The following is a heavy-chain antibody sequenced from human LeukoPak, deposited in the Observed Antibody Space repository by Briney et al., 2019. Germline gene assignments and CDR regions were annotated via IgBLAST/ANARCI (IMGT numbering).Heavy chain of an antibody. V-gene: IGHV4-39*01. Sequence: PSETLSLTCSVSGGSISSSDFYWGWIRQPPGKRVEWIGSTFYSGSTNYNPSLKSRVTISVDTSKNQFSLKVTSVTAADTAVYYCVRHHLSYSSGWYGWGQGTLVTVSS. D-gene: IGHD6-19*01. CDR2: TFYSGST. CDR1: GGSISSSDFY. J-gene: IGHJ4*02. CDR3: VRHHLSYSSGWYG.